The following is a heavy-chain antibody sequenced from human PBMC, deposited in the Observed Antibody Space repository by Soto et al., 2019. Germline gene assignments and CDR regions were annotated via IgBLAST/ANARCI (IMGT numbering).Heavy chain of an antibody. Sequence: ASVKVSCKAGGYTFSDYYIQWVRQAPGQGLEYMGWISPKSGGAAYAQKFQGRVTMTRDTSTSTVYMELSSLRSEDTAVYYCARDRHYCSSTSCYLQYGMDVWGQGTTVTVSS. V-gene: IGHV1-2*02. CDR2: ISPKSGGA. D-gene: IGHD2-2*01. CDR3: ARDRHYCSSTSCYLQYGMDV. J-gene: IGHJ6*02. CDR1: GYTFSDYY.